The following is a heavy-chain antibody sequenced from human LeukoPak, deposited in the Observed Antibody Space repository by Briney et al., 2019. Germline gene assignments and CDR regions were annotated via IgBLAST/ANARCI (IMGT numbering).Heavy chain of an antibody. CDR2: IYSGDTT. Sequence: GGSLRLSCAASGFTVSSNYMSWVRQAPGKGLEWVSVIYSGDTTYYADSVKGRFTISRDNANNFLYLQMDSLRVEDTGIYYCSSYCSEGTCYGYFHHWGQGTLVSVSS. CDR1: GFTVSSNY. V-gene: IGHV3-53*01. D-gene: IGHD2-15*01. CDR3: SSYCSEGTCYGYFHH. J-gene: IGHJ1*01.